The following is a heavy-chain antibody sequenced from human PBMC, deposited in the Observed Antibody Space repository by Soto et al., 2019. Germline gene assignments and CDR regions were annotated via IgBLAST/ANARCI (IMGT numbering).Heavy chain of an antibody. CDR1: GFTFSSFA. D-gene: IGHD6-6*01. V-gene: IGHV3-23*01. J-gene: IGHJ6*02. Sequence: EVQLLESGGGLVQPGGSLRLSCAASGFTFSSFAMSWVRQAPGKGLEWVSTLSGSGGATYYADSVKGRFTISRDNSKNTLYLQMNSQRAADAGLYYGANGLASSSRSPHYYGMDVWGQGTTVTVS. CDR2: LSGSGGAT. CDR3: ANGLASSSRSPHYYGMDV.